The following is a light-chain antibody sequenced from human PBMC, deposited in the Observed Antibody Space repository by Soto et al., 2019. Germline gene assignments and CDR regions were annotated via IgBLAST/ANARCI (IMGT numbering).Light chain of an antibody. CDR2: DAS. Sequence: IVLTQSPGALSLSPGERVTLSCRASQSLSSGYLAWYQQKFGQAPRLLIYDASRRATGIPERFSGSGSGTDFTLTINRLEPEDFAVYYCQQYGSSPTFGLGTKVDIK. CDR3: QQYGSSPT. CDR1: QSLSSGY. J-gene: IGKJ1*01. V-gene: IGKV3-20*01.